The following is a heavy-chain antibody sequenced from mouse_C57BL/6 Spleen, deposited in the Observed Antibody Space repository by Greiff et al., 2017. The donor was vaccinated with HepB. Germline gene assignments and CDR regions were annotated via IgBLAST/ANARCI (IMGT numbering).Heavy chain of an antibody. CDR1: GYAFSSYW. CDR3: ARLYFTTVVATGAMDY. D-gene: IGHD1-1*01. Sequence: QVQLQQSGAELVKPGASVKISCKASGYAFSSYWMNWVKQRPGKGLEWIGQIYPGDGDTNYNGKFKGKATLTADKSSSTAYMQLSSLTSEDSAVYFCARLYFTTVVATGAMDYWGQGTSVTVSS. CDR2: IYPGDGDT. J-gene: IGHJ4*01. V-gene: IGHV1-80*01.